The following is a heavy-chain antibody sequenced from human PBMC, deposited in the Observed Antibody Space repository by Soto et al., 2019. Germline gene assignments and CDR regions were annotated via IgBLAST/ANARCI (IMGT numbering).Heavy chain of an antibody. CDR1: GGSFSGYY. CDR2: INHSGST. Sequence: PSEALSLTCAVYGGSFSGYYWSWIRQPPGKGLEWIWEINHSGSTNYNPSLKSRVTISVDTSKNQFSLKLSSVTAADTAVYYCARDRDSSGFLCSFDPWGQGTLVTVSS. CDR3: ARDRDSSGFLCSFDP. J-gene: IGHJ5*02. D-gene: IGHD6-19*01. V-gene: IGHV4-34*01.